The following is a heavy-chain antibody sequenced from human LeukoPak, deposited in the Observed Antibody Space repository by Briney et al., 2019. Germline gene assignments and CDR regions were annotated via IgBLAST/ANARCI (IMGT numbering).Heavy chain of an antibody. Sequence: SETLSLTCAVSGGSFSGYYWSWIRQPPGKGLEWIGEINHSGSTNYNPSLKSRVTISVDTSKNQFSLKLSSVTAADTAVYYCARESWVYAFDIWGQGTMVTVSS. CDR3: ARESWVYAFDI. CDR2: INHSGST. J-gene: IGHJ3*02. CDR1: GGSFSGYY. D-gene: IGHD3-16*01. V-gene: IGHV4-34*01.